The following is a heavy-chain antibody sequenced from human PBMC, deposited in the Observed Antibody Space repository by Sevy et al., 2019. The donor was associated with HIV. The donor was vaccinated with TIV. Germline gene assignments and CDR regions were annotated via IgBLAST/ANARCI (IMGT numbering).Heavy chain of an antibody. CDR3: AKDGGGYCSGSSWYKGNFDY. CDR1: GFTFSSYA. Sequence: GGSLRLSCAASGFTFSSYAMSWVRQAPGKGLEWVSAISGSGGSTYYADSVKGRFTISRDNSKNTLYLQMNSLRAEDTAVYYCAKDGGGYCSGSSWYKGNFDYWGQGTLVTVSS. V-gene: IGHV3-23*01. CDR2: ISGSGGST. D-gene: IGHD2-15*01. J-gene: IGHJ4*02.